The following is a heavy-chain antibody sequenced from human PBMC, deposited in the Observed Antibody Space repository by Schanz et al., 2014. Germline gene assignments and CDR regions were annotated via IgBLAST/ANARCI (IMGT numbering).Heavy chain of an antibody. V-gene: IGHV1-18*01. J-gene: IGHJ4*02. CDR3: ARDAADFYDILTEEDY. CDR1: GYTFTTYA. Sequence: QVQLVQSGAEVKKPGASVRVSCKASGYTFTTYAMSWVRQAPGQGLEWVGWISAYNGNTKYPQKLQGRVTMTTDTSTSTAYMELRSLRSDDTAVYYCARDAADFYDILTEEDYWGQGTLGTVSS. CDR2: ISAYNGNT. D-gene: IGHD3-9*01.